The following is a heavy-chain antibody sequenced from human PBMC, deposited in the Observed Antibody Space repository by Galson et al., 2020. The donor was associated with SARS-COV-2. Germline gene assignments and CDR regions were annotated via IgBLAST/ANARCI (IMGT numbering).Heavy chain of an antibody. J-gene: IGHJ3*02. CDR2: ISYDGSNT. D-gene: IGHD3-22*01. Sequence: GGSLRLSFAASRLRFSTYDMHWVRQAPGKGPEWVAVISYDGSNTYYADSVKGRFTISRDNSKNALFLQMNSLRAEDTAAYYCVKDYGYDSSGYYPYNAFDIWGQGTMVIVSS. CDR1: RLRFSTYD. CDR3: VKDYGYDSSGYYPYNAFDI. V-gene: IGHV3-30*18.